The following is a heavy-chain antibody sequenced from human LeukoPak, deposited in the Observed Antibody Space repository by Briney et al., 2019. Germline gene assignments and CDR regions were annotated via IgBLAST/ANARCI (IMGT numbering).Heavy chain of an antibody. CDR3: ARAVSAARVYDY. J-gene: IGHJ4*02. CDR2: ISGDGTTI. V-gene: IGHV3-48*03. CDR1: GFTFRSFE. Sequence: GGSLRLSCAASGFTFRSFEMNWVRQAPGKGLECLSYISGDGTTIQYADSVKGRFTISRDNANNSLYLQMNSLRVENTAVYYCARAVSAARVYDYWGQGTLVTVSS. D-gene: IGHD2-15*01.